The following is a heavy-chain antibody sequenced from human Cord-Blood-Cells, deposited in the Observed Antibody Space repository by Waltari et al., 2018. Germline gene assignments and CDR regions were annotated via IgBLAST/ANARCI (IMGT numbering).Heavy chain of an antibody. V-gene: IGHV3-21*01. CDR3: ARDLTGDGAFDI. J-gene: IGHJ3*02. CDR1: GFTFSSYS. CDR2: IISSSSYI. Sequence: EVQLVESGGGLVKPGGSLRLSFAASGFTFSSYSMNWFRQAPGKGQEWVSSIISSSSYICYADSVKGRFTISRDNAKNSLYLQMNSLRAEDTAVYYCARDLTGDGAFDIWGQGTMVTDSS. D-gene: IGHD7-27*01.